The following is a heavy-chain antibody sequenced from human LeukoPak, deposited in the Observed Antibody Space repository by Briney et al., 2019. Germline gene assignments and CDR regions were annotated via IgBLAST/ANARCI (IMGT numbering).Heavy chain of an antibody. CDR3: ARKLYDYGDYLRDTFDI. CDR2: IIPIFGTA. Sequence: SVKVSCKASGGTFSSYAISWVRQAPGQGLEWMGGIIPIFGTANYAQKFQGRVTITADESTSTAYMELSSLRSEDTAVYYCARKLYDYGDYLRDTFDIWGQGTMVTVSS. D-gene: IGHD4-17*01. V-gene: IGHV1-69*13. CDR1: GGTFSSYA. J-gene: IGHJ3*02.